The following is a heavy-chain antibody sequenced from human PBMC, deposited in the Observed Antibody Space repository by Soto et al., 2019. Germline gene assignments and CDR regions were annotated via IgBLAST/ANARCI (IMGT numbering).Heavy chain of an antibody. J-gene: IGHJ6*02. V-gene: IGHV3-7*01. Sequence: PRGSLRLSCAASGFTFSTYWMSWLRQAPGKGLEWVANIREDGSEKYYVDSVEGRFTISRDNAKNSLYLQMTSLRAEDTALYYCARGWGYFDSSGFPYLYAMDVWGQGTTVTVSS. CDR3: ARGWGYFDSSGFPYLYAMDV. CDR2: IREDGSEK. D-gene: IGHD3-22*01. CDR1: GFTFSTYW.